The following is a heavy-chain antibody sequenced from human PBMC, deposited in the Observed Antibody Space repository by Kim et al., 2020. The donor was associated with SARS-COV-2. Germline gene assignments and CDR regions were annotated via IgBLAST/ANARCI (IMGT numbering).Heavy chain of an antibody. V-gene: IGHV4-30-2*03. CDR3: ARRGTAMVRGDY. Sequence: CNPSLKSRVTISVDTAKNRFSLKLSSVTAADTAVYYCARRGTAMVRGDYWGQGTRVTVSS. D-gene: IGHD5-18*01. J-gene: IGHJ4*02.